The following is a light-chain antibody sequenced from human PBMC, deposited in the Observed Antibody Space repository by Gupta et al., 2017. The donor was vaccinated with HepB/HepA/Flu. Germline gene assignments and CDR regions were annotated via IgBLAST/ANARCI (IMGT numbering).Light chain of an antibody. CDR3: RQGLQAPLT. CDR2: VTS. V-gene: IGKV2-28*01. CDR1: QSLLYSDGYNY. J-gene: IGKJ4*01. Sequence: EIVMTQSPLSLPVTPGEPASISCKSSQSLLYSDGYNYVHWYLQRPGQSPQLLLYVTSNRASGVPDRFSGSESGTDFTLKISRVEAEDVGVYYCRQGLQAPLTFGGGTKFEIK.